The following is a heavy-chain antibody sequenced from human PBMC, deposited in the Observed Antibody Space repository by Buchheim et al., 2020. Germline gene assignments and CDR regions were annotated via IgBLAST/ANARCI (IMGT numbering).Heavy chain of an antibody. Sequence: QLQLQESGSGLVKPSETLSLTCSLSGGSINNFYWIWIRQPAGKGLEFIGRIYSSGSTTYNPSLKSRVTMSVDTSKNQFSLKLTSVTAADTAVYFCARSEITDVFDYWGQGTL. CDR2: IYSSGST. CDR3: ARSEITDVFDY. CDR1: GGSINNFY. V-gene: IGHV4-4*07. J-gene: IGHJ4*02. D-gene: IGHD3-16*01.